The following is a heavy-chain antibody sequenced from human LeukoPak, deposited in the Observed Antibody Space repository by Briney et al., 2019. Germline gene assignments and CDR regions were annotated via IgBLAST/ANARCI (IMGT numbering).Heavy chain of an antibody. Sequence: GGSLRLSCAASGFTFSSYGMHWVRQVPGKGLEWVAVIWFDGENKYYGDSVEGRFTISRDIFKNTLSLQMNSLRAEDTAVYYCANEIRPNDYWGQGTQVTVSS. CDR3: ANEIRPNDY. CDR1: GFTFSSYG. V-gene: IGHV3-33*06. CDR2: IWFDGENK. D-gene: IGHD4-17*01. J-gene: IGHJ4*02.